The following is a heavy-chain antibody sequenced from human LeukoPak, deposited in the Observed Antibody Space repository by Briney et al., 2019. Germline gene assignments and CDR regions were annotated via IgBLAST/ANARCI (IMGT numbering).Heavy chain of an antibody. CDR2: IYSGGST. D-gene: IGHD3-22*01. Sequence: GGSLRLSCAASGFTVSSNYMSWVRQAPGKGLEWVSVIYSGGSTYYADSVKGRFTISRHDSKNTLYLQMNSLRAEDTAVYYCARWTYYYDSSGSGSAFDIWGQGTMVTVSS. CDR3: ARWTYYYDSSGSGSAFDI. V-gene: IGHV3-53*04. J-gene: IGHJ3*02. CDR1: GFTVSSNY.